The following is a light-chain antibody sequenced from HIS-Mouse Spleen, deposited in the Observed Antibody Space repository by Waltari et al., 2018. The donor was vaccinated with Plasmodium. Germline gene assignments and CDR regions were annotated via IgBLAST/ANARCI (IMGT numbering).Light chain of an antibody. V-gene: IGLV2-11*01. CDR1: SSAVGGYNY. CDR3: CSYAGGYTWV. CDR2: DVS. Sequence: QSALTQPRSVSGSPGQSVTISCPGTSSAVGGYNYVSWYQQHPGNAPKLMIYDVSKRPSGVPDRFSGSKSGNTASLTISGLQAEDEADYYCCSYAGGYTWVFGGGTKLTVL. J-gene: IGLJ3*02.